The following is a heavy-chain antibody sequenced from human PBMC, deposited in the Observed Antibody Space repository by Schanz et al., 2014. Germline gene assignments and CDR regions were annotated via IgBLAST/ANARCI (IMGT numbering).Heavy chain of an antibody. CDR2: FHHEDGDT. Sequence: QVQLVQSGAEVKKPGASVKVSCKASGYTFTSYYMHWVRQAPGRGLEWMGGFHHEDGDTVYAQKFQGRVIMTEDTSTGTAYVELSRLTSEDTGVYYCATETSRTWFYNGVDVWGQGTTVTVSS. V-gene: IGHV1-24*01. CDR3: ATETSRTWFYNGVDV. CDR1: GYTFTSYY. D-gene: IGHD2-2*01. J-gene: IGHJ6*02.